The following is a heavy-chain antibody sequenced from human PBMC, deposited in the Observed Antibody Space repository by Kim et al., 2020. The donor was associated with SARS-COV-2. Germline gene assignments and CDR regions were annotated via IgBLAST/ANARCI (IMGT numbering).Heavy chain of an antibody. CDR1: AFTLNNVW. J-gene: IGHJ3*01. CDR2: IKNKPTGGTT. V-gene: IGHV3-15*01. Sequence: GGSLRRSCAASAFTLNNVWMNWVRQPPGKGLEWLGVIKNKPTGGTTHFAALVEGRFTISRDDSKNMLYLQINSLKTEDTAVYYCTTFNRQNAFDVWGRGT. CDR3: TTFNRQNAFDV.